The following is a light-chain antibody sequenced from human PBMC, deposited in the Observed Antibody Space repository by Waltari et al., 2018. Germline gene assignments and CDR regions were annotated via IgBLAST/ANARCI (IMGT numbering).Light chain of an antibody. CDR1: QNIRGAY. V-gene: IGKV3-20*01. CDR2: DSF. Sequence: EVVLTQSPGTLSFSPGERATLSCRASQNIRGAYLAWYQPRPGQAPRLLIYDSFIRATGIPDTFSGSWSRADFTLTISSLAPEESAGYFCHQYDTSHQTFSQATKVSIK. CDR3: HQYDTSHQT. J-gene: IGKJ1*01.